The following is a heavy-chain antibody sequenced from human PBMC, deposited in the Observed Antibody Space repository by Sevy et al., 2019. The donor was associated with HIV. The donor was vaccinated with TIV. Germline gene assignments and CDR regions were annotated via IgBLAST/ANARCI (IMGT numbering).Heavy chain of an antibody. Sequence: SETLSLTCAVYGGSFSGYYWSWIRQPPGKGLEWIGEINHSGSTKYNPSLKSRVTISVDTSKNQFSLKLSSVTAADTAVYYCARGRITMVRGVKYYYYGMDVWGQGTTVTVSS. V-gene: IGHV4-34*01. D-gene: IGHD3-10*01. CDR2: INHSGST. CDR1: GGSFSGYY. J-gene: IGHJ6*02. CDR3: ARGRITMVRGVKYYYYGMDV.